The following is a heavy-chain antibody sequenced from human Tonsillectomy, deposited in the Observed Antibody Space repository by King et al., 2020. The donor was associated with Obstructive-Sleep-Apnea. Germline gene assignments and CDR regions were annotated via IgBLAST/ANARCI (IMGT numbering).Heavy chain of an antibody. Sequence: EVQLVESGGGLVQPGRSLRLSCTASGFTFGDYAMSWFRQAPGKGLEWVGFIRSKAYGGPTEYAASVKGRFSISRDDSKSIAYLQMNSLKTDDPAVYYCTRGVPSYSSGWLRGSDYFDYWGQGTLVTVSS. CDR2: IRSKAYGGPT. V-gene: IGHV3-49*03. CDR3: TRGVPSYSSGWLRGSDYFDY. J-gene: IGHJ4*02. D-gene: IGHD6-19*01. CDR1: GFTFGDYA.